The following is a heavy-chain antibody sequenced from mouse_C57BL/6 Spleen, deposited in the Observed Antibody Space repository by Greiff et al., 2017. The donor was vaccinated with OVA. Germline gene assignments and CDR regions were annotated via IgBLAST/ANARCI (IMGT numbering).Heavy chain of an antibody. CDR1: GYTFTSYW. CDR2: IDPSDSYT. Sequence: QVQLQQPGAELVMPGASVKLSCKASGYTFTSYWMHWVKQRPGQGLEWIGEIDPSDSYTNYNQKFKGKSTLTVDKSSSTAYMQLSSLTSEDSAVYYCARGYYGSSDAMDYWVKEPQSPSPQ. J-gene: IGHJ4*01. D-gene: IGHD1-1*01. CDR3: ARGYYGSSDAMDY. V-gene: IGHV1-69*01.